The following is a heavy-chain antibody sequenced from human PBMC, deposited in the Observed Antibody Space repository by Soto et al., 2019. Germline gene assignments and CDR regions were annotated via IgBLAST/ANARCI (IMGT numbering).Heavy chain of an antibody. V-gene: IGHV1-8*01. CDR3: ARVSTVLLWFGELYWFDP. D-gene: IGHD3-10*01. CDR1: GYTFTSYD. J-gene: IGHJ5*02. CDR2: MNPNSGNT. Sequence: ASVKVSCKASGYTFTSYDINWVRQATGQGLEWMGWMNPNSGNTGYAQKFQGRVTMTRNTSISTAYMELSSLRSEDTAVYYCARVSTVLLWFGELYWFDPWRQGTLVTVSS.